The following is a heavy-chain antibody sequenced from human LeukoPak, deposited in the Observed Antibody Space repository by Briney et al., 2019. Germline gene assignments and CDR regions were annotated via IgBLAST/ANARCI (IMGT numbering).Heavy chain of an antibody. CDR1: GFTFTSYT. Sequence: TGGSLRLSCAASGFTFTSYTMYWVRKAPGKGLEWVSIIGNIGGGIHYADSVRGRFTISRDNSKNTLYLQMTNLRVDDTALYYCAIDPNWETHNWGQGVLVTVSS. CDR2: IGNIGGGI. D-gene: IGHD7-27*01. J-gene: IGHJ4*02. V-gene: IGHV3-23*01. CDR3: AIDPNWETHN.